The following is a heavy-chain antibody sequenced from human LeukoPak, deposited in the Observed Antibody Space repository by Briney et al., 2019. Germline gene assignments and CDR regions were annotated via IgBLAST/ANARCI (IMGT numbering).Heavy chain of an antibody. Sequence: SETLSLTCTISGGSISSSSYYWGWIRQPPGKGLEWIGSIYYSGSTNYNPSLKSRVTISVDKSKNQFSLKLSSVTAADTAVYYCARGGTVTDDAFDIWGQGTLVTVSS. J-gene: IGHJ3*02. D-gene: IGHD4-17*01. CDR3: ARGGTVTDDAFDI. V-gene: IGHV4-39*07. CDR2: IYYSGST. CDR1: GGSISSSSYY.